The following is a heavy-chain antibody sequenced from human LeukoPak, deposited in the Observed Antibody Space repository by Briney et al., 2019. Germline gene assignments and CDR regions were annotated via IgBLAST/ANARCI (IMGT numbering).Heavy chain of an antibody. CDR1: GYTFTSYG. V-gene: IGHV1-18*01. CDR3: ARSVPPSGWYDDYYYYMDV. D-gene: IGHD6-19*01. J-gene: IGHJ6*03. Sequence: ASVKVSCKASGYTFTSYGISWVRQAPGQGLEWMGWISAYNGNTNYAQKLQGRVTMTTDTSTSTAYMELRSLRSDDTAVYYCARSVPPSGWYDDYYYYMDVWGKGTTVTVSS. CDR2: ISAYNGNT.